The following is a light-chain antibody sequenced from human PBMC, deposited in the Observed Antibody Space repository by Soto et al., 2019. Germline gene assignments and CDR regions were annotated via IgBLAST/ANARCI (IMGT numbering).Light chain of an antibody. CDR1: QSVSSN. CDR3: QNYNNWPPWT. J-gene: IGKJ1*01. CDR2: GAS. V-gene: IGKV3-15*01. Sequence: EVVMTQSPATLSVSPGERATLSCRASQSVSSNLAWYQQKPCQAPRLLIYGASTRATGIPARFSGSWSGTEFTLTISSLQSEDFAVYYCQNYNNWPPWTFGQGTQVAI.